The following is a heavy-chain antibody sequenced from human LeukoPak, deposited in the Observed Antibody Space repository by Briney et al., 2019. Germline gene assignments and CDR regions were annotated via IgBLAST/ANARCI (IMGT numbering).Heavy chain of an antibody. D-gene: IGHD3-10*01. CDR3: AKGSYYGSGSRNWFDP. Sequence: GGSLRLSCAASGFTFDDYAMHWVRQAPGKGLEWVSGISWNSGSIGYADSVEGRFTISRDNAKNSLYLQMNSLSAEDMALYYCAKGSYYGSGSRNWFDPWGQGTLVTVSS. CDR2: ISWNSGSI. J-gene: IGHJ5*02. CDR1: GFTFDDYA. V-gene: IGHV3-9*03.